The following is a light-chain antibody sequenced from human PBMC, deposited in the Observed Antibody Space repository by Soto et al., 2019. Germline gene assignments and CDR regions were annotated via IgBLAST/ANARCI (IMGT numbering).Light chain of an antibody. CDR3: SSYTSNRSVV. CDR2: DVS. CDR1: SSDVGGYNY. J-gene: IGLJ2*01. Sequence: QSALTQPASVSGSPGQSITISCTGTSSDVGGYNYVSWYQQHPGKAPKLMIYDVSNRPSGVSNRFSGSKSGNTASLTISGLQADDEADYYCSSYTSNRSVVFGGGTKLTVL. V-gene: IGLV2-14*01.